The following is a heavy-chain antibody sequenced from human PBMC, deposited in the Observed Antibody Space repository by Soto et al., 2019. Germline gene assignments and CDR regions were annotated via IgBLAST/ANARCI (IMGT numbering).Heavy chain of an antibody. V-gene: IGHV4-39*01. CDR1: GGSISSSSYY. D-gene: IGHD2-2*01. Sequence: QLQLQESGPGLVKPSETLSLTCTVSGGSISSSSYYWGWIRQPPGKGLEWIGSIYYSGSTYYNPSLKSRVTISVDTSKNQFSLKLSSVTAADTAVYYCARHLTQKYPRLFDYWGQGTLVTVSS. CDR2: IYYSGST. J-gene: IGHJ4*02. CDR3: ARHLTQKYPRLFDY.